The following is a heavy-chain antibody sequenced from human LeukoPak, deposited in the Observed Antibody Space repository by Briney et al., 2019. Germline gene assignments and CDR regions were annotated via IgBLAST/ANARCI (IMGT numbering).Heavy chain of an antibody. CDR3: AKSGYNRFDY. D-gene: IGHD5-24*01. Sequence: GGSLRLSCAASGFTFSSSDMSWVRQAPGKGLEWVSSISGSGSGGSTYYADSVKGRFTISRDNSKNTLYLQMNSLRAEDTAVYYCAKSGYNRFDYWGQGTLVTVSS. CDR1: GFTFSSSD. V-gene: IGHV3-23*01. J-gene: IGHJ4*02. CDR2: ISGSGSGGST.